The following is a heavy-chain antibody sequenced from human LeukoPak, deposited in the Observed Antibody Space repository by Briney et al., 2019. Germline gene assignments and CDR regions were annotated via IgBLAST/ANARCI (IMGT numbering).Heavy chain of an antibody. CDR3: AKDPLYSVAGPPRYYGMDV. Sequence: GGSLRLSCAASGFTFSSYGMHWVRQAPGKGLEWVAFIRYDGSNKYYADSVKGRFTISRDNSKNTLYLQMNSLRAEDTAVYYCAKDPLYSVAGPPRYYGMDVWGQGTTLTVSS. CDR1: GFTFSSYG. V-gene: IGHV3-30*02. CDR2: IRYDGSNK. D-gene: IGHD6-19*01. J-gene: IGHJ6*02.